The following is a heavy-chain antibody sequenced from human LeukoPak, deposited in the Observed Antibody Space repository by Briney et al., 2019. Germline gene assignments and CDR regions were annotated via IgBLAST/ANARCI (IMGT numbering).Heavy chain of an antibody. Sequence: SETLSLTCTVSGGFISSYYWSWIRQPPGKGLEWIAYINYSGSTIYNPSLKSRVTISLDTSKNQFSLKLSSMTDADTAVYYCARRGAARRYYGMDVWGQGTTVTVSS. CDR2: INYSGST. J-gene: IGHJ6*02. CDR1: GGFISSYY. CDR3: ARRGAARRYYGMDV. D-gene: IGHD6-6*01. V-gene: IGHV4-59*08.